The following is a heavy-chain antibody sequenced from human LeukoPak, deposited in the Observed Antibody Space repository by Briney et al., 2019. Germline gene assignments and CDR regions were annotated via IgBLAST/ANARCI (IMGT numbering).Heavy chain of an antibody. Sequence: ASVKVSCKASGNTFTDYYIHWMRQAPGQGLEWMGWINPNSGGTNYAQKFQGRVTMTRDTSISTAYMELSRLRSDDTAVYYCARDLGVSSSWGYWGQGTLVTVSS. V-gene: IGHV1-2*02. CDR2: INPNSGGT. D-gene: IGHD6-6*01. CDR3: ARDLGVSSSWGY. CDR1: GNTFTDYY. J-gene: IGHJ4*02.